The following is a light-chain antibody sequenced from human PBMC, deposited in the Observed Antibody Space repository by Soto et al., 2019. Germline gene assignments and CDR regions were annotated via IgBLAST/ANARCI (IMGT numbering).Light chain of an antibody. CDR1: QSVGNNY. V-gene: IGKV3-20*01. CDR2: GTS. CDR3: QQYGTSPIT. J-gene: IGKJ5*01. Sequence: EIVLTQSPGTVSLSPGERATLSCRASQSVGNNYLAWYQQRPGQAPRLLLYGTSNRAAGIPDRFSGSGSGTDFTLTISRLEPEDFAVYCCQQYGTSPITFGQGTRLEIK.